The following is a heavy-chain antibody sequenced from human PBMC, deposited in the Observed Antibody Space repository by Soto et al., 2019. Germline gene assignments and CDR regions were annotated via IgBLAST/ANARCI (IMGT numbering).Heavy chain of an antibody. CDR2: IYPGDSAT. CDR1: GYSFTRYW. V-gene: IGHV5-51*01. J-gene: IGHJ2*01. Sequence: PGESLKISCTCSGYSFTRYWIGWVRQLPGKGLAGMGLIYPGDSATRYNPSFQGHCTIYADSSTSTAYLQGSGLKASDTAMYSCAFFFSSRGRHTSYRSGLGIPNRSSDL. CDR3: AFFFSSRGRHTSYRSGLGIPNRSSDL. D-gene: IGHD1-26*01.